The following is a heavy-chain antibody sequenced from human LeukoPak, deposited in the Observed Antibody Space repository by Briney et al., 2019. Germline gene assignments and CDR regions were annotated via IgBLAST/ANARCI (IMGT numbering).Heavy chain of an antibody. CDR1: GGTFSSYA. J-gene: IGHJ3*02. CDR3: ARVVAARGGIFDAFDI. D-gene: IGHD6-6*01. V-gene: IGHV1-69*06. Sequence: ASVKVSCKASGGTFSSYAISWVRQAPGQGLKWMGGIIPIFGTANYAQKFQGRVTITADKSTSTAYMELSSLRSEDTAVYYCARVVAARGGIFDAFDIWGQGTMVTVSS. CDR2: IIPIFGTA.